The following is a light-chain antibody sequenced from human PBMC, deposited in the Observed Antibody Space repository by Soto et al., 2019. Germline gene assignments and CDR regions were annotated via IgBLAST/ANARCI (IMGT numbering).Light chain of an antibody. Sequence: SYELTQPSSVSVSPGQTARITCSGDVLARKYARWFQQKPGQAPVLVTYKDTERPSGIPERFSGSSSGTTVTLTISGAQVEDEADYYCYSAADNTVVFGGGTKVTVL. CDR3: YSAADNTVV. J-gene: IGLJ2*01. CDR1: VLARKY. V-gene: IGLV3-27*01. CDR2: KDT.